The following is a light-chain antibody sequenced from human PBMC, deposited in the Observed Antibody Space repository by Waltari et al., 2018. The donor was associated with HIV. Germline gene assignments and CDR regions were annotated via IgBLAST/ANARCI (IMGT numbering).Light chain of an antibody. J-gene: IGKJ2*01. CDR2: CAS. CDR1: QRLLYSHNNKQS. CDR3: QQYGSTPRT. Sequence: DIVVTQAPDSLAVSLGEGATSNCWSSQRLLYSHNNKQSLAWYQQRPGQTPKLRFSCASTRESRVPGRFSASGSGIDCTLTISSLQAEDVAVYYCQQYGSTPRTFGQGTRLGIK. V-gene: IGKV4-1*01.